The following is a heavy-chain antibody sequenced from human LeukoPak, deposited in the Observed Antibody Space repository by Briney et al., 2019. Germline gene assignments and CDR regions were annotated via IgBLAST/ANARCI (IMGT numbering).Heavy chain of an antibody. V-gene: IGHV4-34*01. Sequence: PSETLSLTCAVSGGSFSDYSWSWIRQPPGKGLEWIGDINHSGSTNYNPSLKSRATISVDTSKNQFSLKLNSVTAADTAVYYCAKSNAYGLVDIWGQGTMVTVSS. D-gene: IGHD3-16*01. CDR2: INHSGST. CDR3: AKSNAYGLVDI. CDR1: GGSFSDYS. J-gene: IGHJ3*02.